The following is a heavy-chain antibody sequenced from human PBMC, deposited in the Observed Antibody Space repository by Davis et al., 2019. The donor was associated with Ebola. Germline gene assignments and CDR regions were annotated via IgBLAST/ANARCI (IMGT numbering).Heavy chain of an antibody. Sequence: AASVKVSCKASGGTFSSYAISWVRQAPGQGLEWMGGIIPIFGTTNYAQKFQGRVTITADESTNTAYMELSSLRSEDTAVYYCARDLFSAIVGATTFDYWGQGTLVTVSS. D-gene: IGHD1-26*01. J-gene: IGHJ4*02. V-gene: IGHV1-69*13. CDR3: ARDLFSAIVGATTFDY. CDR2: IIPIFGTT. CDR1: GGTFSSYA.